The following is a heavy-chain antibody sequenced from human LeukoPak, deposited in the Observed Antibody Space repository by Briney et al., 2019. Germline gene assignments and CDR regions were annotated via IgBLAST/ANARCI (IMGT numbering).Heavy chain of an antibody. V-gene: IGHV4-34*01. Sequence: SETLSLTCAVYGGSFSGYYWSWIRQPPGKGLEWIGEINHSGSTNYNPSLKSRVTISVDTSKNQFSLKLSSVTAADTAVYYCARRGEGYFDYWGQGTLVTVSS. CDR2: INHSGST. J-gene: IGHJ4*02. CDR1: GGSFSGYY. CDR3: ARRGEGYFDY.